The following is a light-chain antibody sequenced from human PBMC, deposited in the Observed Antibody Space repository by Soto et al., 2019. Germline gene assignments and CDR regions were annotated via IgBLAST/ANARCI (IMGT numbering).Light chain of an antibody. Sequence: EIVLTQSPDTLSLSPGERATLSCRASQCVSGYLGWYQQKPGQAPRLLIYDASNRAYGVPARFRGSGSGTNFTLTIASLEPEDFAVYYCQQYGSSPPITYGQGTRLEIK. J-gene: IGKJ5*01. CDR2: DAS. V-gene: IGKV3-11*01. CDR1: QCVSGY. CDR3: QQYGSSPPIT.